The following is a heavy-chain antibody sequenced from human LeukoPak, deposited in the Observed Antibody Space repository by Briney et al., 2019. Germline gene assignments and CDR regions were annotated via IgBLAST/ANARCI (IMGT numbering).Heavy chain of an antibody. J-gene: IGHJ4*02. CDR3: ASGYTSGWYVY. D-gene: IGHD6-19*01. V-gene: IGHV4-59*12. Sequence: SETLSLTCTVSGDSISSYYWSWIRQPPGKGLEWIGYIYYSGSSNYNPSLKSRVTMSVDTSKNQFSLNLSSVTAADTAVYYCASGYTSGWYVYWGQGKLVTTSS. CDR2: IYYSGSS. CDR1: GDSISSYY.